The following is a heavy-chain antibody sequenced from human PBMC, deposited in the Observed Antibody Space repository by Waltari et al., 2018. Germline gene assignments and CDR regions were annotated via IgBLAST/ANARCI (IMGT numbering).Heavy chain of an antibody. CDR3: ARDSGAHLYFYAMDV. V-gene: IGHV3-33*08. CDR2: MWSEGSHE. Sequence: QVQLVESGGGVVQTGRSQKLACAASGFTFTTYGFHWVCQAPGKGLEGVAAMWSEGSHEYYADSVKGRFTISRDNSKNTLYLRMDSLRAEDTAVYYCARDSGAHLYFYAMDVWGQGTTVTVSS. J-gene: IGHJ6*02. CDR1: GFTFTTYG. D-gene: IGHD1-26*01.